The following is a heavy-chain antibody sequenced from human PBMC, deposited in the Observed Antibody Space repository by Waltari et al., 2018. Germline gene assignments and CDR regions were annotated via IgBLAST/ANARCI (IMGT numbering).Heavy chain of an antibody. V-gene: IGHV3-23*01. CDR1: GFTFSSYA. Sequence: EVQLLESGGGLVQPGGSLRLSCAASGFTFSSYAMSWVRQAPGKGLEWVSAISGSGGSTYYADSVKGRFTISRDNSKNTLYLQMNSLRAEDTAVYYCAKRGSYSNYQDYYYGMDVWGQGTTVTVSS. D-gene: IGHD4-4*01. CDR2: ISGSGGST. J-gene: IGHJ6*02. CDR3: AKRGSYSNYQDYYYGMDV.